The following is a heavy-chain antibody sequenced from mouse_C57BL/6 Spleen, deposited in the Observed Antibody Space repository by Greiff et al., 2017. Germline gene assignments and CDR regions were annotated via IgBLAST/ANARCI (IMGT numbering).Heavy chain of an antibody. J-gene: IGHJ4*01. CDR3: ARKEEYYYSNYAGAMDY. CDR2: INPNNGGT. V-gene: IGHV1-26*01. D-gene: IGHD2-5*01. Sequence: EVQLQQSGPELVKPGASVKISCKASGYTFTDYYMNWVKQSHGKSLEWIGDINPNNGGTSYNQKFKGKATLTVDKSSSTAYMELRSLTSEDSAVYYCARKEEYYYSNYAGAMDYWGQGTSVTVSS. CDR1: GYTFTDYY.